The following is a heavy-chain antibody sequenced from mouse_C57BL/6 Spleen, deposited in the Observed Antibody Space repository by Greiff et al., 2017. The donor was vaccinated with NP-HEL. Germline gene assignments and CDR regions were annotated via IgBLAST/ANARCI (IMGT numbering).Heavy chain of an antibody. CDR2: FYPGDGDT. D-gene: IGHD4-1*02. V-gene: IGHV1-82*01. J-gene: IGHJ2*01. CDR3: ARGDNWDGGDY. CDR1: GYAFSSSW. Sequence: VQLQQSGPELVKPGASVKISCKASGYAFSSSWMNWVKQRPGKGLEWIGRFYPGDGDTNYNGKFKGKATLTADKSSSTAYMQLSSLASEDSAVYFCARGDNWDGGDYWGQGTTLTVSS.